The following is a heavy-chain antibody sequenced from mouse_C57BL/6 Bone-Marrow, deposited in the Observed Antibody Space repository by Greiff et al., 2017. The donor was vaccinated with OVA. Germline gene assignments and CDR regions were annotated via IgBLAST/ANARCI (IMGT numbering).Heavy chain of an antibody. Sequence: VQLQQSGTELVKPGASVKLSCKASGYTFTSYWMHWVKQRPGQGLEWIGNINPSNGGTNYNEKFKSKATLTVDKSSSTAYMQLSSLTSEDSAVYYGARSEDGYYAWFAYGGQGTLVTVSA. J-gene: IGHJ3*01. CDR1: GYTFTSYW. V-gene: IGHV1-53*01. D-gene: IGHD2-3*01. CDR2: INPSNGGT. CDR3: ARSEDGYYAWFAY.